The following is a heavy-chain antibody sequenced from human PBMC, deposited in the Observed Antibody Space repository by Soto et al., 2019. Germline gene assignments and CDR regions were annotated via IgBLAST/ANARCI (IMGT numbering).Heavy chain of an antibody. CDR2: IWYDGSNK. J-gene: IGHJ6*01. CDR1: GFIFRNSV. V-gene: IGHV3-33*08. CDR3: ARDSVISFNYYDSSGYGSDYYYYGMGV. D-gene: IGHD3-22*01. Sequence: GGSLRLSCATSGFIFRNSVMSWVRQTPGTGLEWVSGIWYDGSNKYYADSVKGRFTISRDNSKNTLYLQMNSLRAEDTAVYYCARDSVISFNYYDSSGYGSDYYYYGMGVWGQGTTVTVSA.